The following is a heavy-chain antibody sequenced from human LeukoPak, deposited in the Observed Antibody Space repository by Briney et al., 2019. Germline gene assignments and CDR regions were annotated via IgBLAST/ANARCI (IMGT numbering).Heavy chain of an antibody. J-gene: IGHJ6*02. CDR1: GFTVSSNY. CDR2: LYGGDST. Sequence: GGSLRLSCAASGFTVSSNYMTGVRQTPGKGLEXXSVLYGGDSTFHADSVKGRFTISRHNSKNTLYLQMNSLRPEDTAVYYCARKAAYFYAMDVWGQGTTVTVSS. V-gene: IGHV3-53*04. CDR3: ARKAAYFYAMDV.